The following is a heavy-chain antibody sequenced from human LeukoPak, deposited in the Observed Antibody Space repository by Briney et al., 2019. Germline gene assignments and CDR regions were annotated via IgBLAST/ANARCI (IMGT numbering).Heavy chain of an antibody. Sequence: ASVKVSCKASGYTFTSYGISWVRQAPGQGLEWMGWISAYNGNTNYAQKLQGRVTMTTDTSTSTAHMELRSLRSDDTAVYYCARISFLLNTLNYWGQGTLVTVSS. CDR3: ARISFLLNTLNY. CDR1: GYTFTSYG. V-gene: IGHV1-18*01. J-gene: IGHJ4*02. D-gene: IGHD1/OR15-1a*01. CDR2: ISAYNGNT.